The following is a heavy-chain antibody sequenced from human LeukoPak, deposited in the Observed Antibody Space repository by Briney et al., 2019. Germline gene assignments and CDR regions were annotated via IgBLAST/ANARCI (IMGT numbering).Heavy chain of an antibody. D-gene: IGHD1-26*01. CDR2: VYYSGNP. CDR3: ARDQYGGRFDY. V-gene: IGHV4-59*01. J-gene: IGHJ4*02. CDR1: GGSISNYY. Sequence: SETLSLTCTVSGGSISNYYWSCIRQPPGKGLECVGYVYYSGNPDYNPSLKSRVTISIDTSKNQFSLKLSSVTAADTAVYYCARDQYGGRFDYWGQGTLVTVSS.